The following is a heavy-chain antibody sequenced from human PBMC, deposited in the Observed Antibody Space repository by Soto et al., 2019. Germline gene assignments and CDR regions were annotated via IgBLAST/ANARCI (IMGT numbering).Heavy chain of an antibody. Sequence: EVQLLESGGGLVQPGGSLRLSCAASGFTFTNYAINWVRQAPGKGLEWVSVIYSGGGTDYAGSVKGRFTISRDTSKDTLYLQMNSLSAEETALYYCVRSRQADYWGQGTLVTVSS. CDR2: IYSGGGT. J-gene: IGHJ4*02. V-gene: IGHV3-23*01. CDR1: GFTFTNYA. CDR3: VRSRQADY.